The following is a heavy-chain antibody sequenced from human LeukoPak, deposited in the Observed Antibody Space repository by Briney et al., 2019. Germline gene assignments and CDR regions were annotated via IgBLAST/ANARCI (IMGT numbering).Heavy chain of an antibody. V-gene: IGHV3-48*03. CDR1: GFTFSSCE. J-gene: IGHJ3*02. D-gene: IGHD3-22*01. CDR2: ISSGSGSNI. CDR3: ARDGDFYDSSGYQDAFDI. Sequence: GGSRRLSCAASGFTFSSCEMNWVRQAPGMGLEWVSYISSGSGSNIYYADSVKGRFTVSRDNAKNTLYLQMNSLRVEDTAVYYCARDGDFYDSSGYQDAFDIWGPGTLATVSS.